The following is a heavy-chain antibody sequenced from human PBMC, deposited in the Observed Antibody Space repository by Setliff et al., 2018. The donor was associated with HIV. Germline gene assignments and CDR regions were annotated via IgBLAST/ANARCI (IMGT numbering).Heavy chain of an antibody. J-gene: IGHJ3*02. Sequence: PGGSLRLSCAASGLTLGDYSMVWVRQAPGKGLEWVSSISPSSVYLNYADSMKGRVTISRDNAKNTLYLQMNSLRAEDTAVYFCARELPGPPGALDIWGHGTMVTVSS. CDR2: ISPSSVYL. V-gene: IGHV3-21*01. CDR3: ARELPGPPGALDI. D-gene: IGHD7-27*01. CDR1: GLTLGDYS.